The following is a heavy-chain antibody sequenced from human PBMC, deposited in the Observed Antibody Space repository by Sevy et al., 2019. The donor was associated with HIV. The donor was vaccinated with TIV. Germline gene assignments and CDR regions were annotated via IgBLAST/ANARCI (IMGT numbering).Heavy chain of an antibody. V-gene: IGHV3-11*06. D-gene: IGHD3-10*01. CDR2: ISSSSYT. Sequence: GGSLRLSCAASGFTFSDYYMSWIRQAPGKGLEWVSYISSSSYTNYADSVKGRFTISRDNAKNSLYLQMNSLRAEDTAVYYCARVKDTSYYYGSGSYYSFDYWGQGTLVTVS. CDR1: GFTFSDYY. J-gene: IGHJ4*02. CDR3: ARVKDTSYYYGSGSYYSFDY.